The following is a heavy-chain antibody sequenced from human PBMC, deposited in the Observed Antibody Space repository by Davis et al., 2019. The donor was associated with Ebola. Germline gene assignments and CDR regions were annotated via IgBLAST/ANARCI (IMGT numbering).Heavy chain of an antibody. J-gene: IGHJ5*02. V-gene: IGHV4-61*08. CDR3: ARHTTGYGDSWFDP. D-gene: IGHD4-17*01. CDR2: IYYSGST. CDR1: GGSISSGGYY. Sequence: SETLSLTCTVSGGSISSGGYYWSWIRQPPGKGLEWIGYIYYSGSTNYNPSLKSRVTISVDTSKNQFSLKLSSVTAADTAVYYCARHTTGYGDSWFDPWGQGTLVTVSS.